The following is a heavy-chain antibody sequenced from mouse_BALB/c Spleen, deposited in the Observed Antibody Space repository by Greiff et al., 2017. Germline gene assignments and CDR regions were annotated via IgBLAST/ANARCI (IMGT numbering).Heavy chain of an antibody. CDR3: TYGYYAMDY. V-gene: IGHV1S22*01. CDR1: GYTFTSYW. CDR2: IYPGSGST. Sequence: LKQPGSELVRPGASVKLSCKASGYTFTSYWMHWVKQRPGQGLEWIGNIYPGSGSTNYDEKFKSKATLTVDTSSSTAYMQLSSLTSEDSAVYYCTYGYYAMDYWGQGTSVTVSS. D-gene: IGHD1-2*01. J-gene: IGHJ4*01.